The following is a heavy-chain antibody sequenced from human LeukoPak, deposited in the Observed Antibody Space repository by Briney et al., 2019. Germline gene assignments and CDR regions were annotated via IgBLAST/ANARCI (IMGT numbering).Heavy chain of an antibody. D-gene: IGHD3-10*01. CDR1: GFTFSSYA. Sequence: GGCLRLSCAASGFTFSSYAMSWVRQAPGKGLEWVSAISGSGGSTYYADSVKGRFTISRHNSKNTLYLQMNSLRAEDTAVYYCAKDQAPWVEEFPDYWGQGTLVTVSS. J-gene: IGHJ4*02. CDR2: ISGSGGST. V-gene: IGHV3-23*01. CDR3: AKDQAPWVEEFPDY.